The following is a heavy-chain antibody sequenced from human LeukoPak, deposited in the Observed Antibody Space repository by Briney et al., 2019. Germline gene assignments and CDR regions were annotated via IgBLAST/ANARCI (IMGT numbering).Heavy chain of an antibody. CDR3: ARSLWPEDY. Sequence: HPGGSLRLSCAASGFAFSSYWASWARQAPGKGLEWVANIDQDGSSQNYVDSVRGRFTISRDNAKNSVYLQMNSLRAEDTAVYYCARSLWPEDYWGPGILVTVSS. CDR2: IDQDGSSQ. J-gene: IGHJ4*02. D-gene: IGHD3-10*01. V-gene: IGHV3-7*01. CDR1: GFAFSSYW.